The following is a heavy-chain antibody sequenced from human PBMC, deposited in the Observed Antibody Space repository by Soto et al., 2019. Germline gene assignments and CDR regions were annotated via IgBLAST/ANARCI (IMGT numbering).Heavy chain of an antibody. CDR2: INAGNGNT. D-gene: IGHD3-16*01. CDR3: ARKVYYDYGMYYFDY. J-gene: IGHJ4*02. Sequence: ASVKVSCKASGYTFTSYAMHWVRQAPGQRLEWMGWINAGNGNTKYSQKFQGRVTITRDTSASTAYMELRSLRSDDTAVYYCARKVYYDYGMYYFDYWGQGTLVTVSS. V-gene: IGHV1-3*01. CDR1: GYTFTSYA.